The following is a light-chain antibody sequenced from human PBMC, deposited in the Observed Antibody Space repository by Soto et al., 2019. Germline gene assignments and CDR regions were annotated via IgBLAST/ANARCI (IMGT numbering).Light chain of an antibody. V-gene: IGLV1-40*01. Sequence: QSVLTQPPSVSGAPGQRVTISCTGSSSNIGAGYDVHWYQQLPGTAPKLLIYGNSNRPSEVPDRFSGSKSGTSASLAITGLQAEDEADYYCQSYDSSLGGSRVFGTGTKSPS. CDR2: GNS. CDR3: QSYDSSLGGSRV. CDR1: SSNIGAGYD. J-gene: IGLJ1*01.